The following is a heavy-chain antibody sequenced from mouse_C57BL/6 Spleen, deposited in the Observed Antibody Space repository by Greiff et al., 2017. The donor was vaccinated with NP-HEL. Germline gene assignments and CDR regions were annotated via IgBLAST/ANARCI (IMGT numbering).Heavy chain of an antibody. V-gene: IGHV1-72*01. CDR3: ASGRGTAWFAY. Sequence: QVQLKQPGAELVKPGASVKLSCKASGYTFTSYWMHWVKQRPGRGLEWIGRIDPSSGGTKYNEKFKSKATLTVDKPSSTAYMQLSSLTSEDSAVYYCASGRGTAWFAYWGQGTLVTVSA. CDR2: IDPSSGGT. J-gene: IGHJ3*01. D-gene: IGHD1-1*02. CDR1: GYTFTSYW.